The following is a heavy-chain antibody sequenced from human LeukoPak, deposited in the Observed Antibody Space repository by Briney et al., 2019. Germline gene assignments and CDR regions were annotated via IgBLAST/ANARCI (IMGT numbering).Heavy chain of an antibody. CDR1: GGSISSGDYY. CDR3: ASFDSSGYYFDY. V-gene: IGHV4-30-4*01. Sequence: SETLSLTCTVSGGSISSGDYYWSWVRQPPGKGLEWIGYIYYSGSTYYNPSLKSRVTISVDTSKNQFSLKLSSVTAADTAVYYCASFDSSGYYFDYWGQGTLVTVSS. CDR2: IYYSGST. D-gene: IGHD3-22*01. J-gene: IGHJ4*02.